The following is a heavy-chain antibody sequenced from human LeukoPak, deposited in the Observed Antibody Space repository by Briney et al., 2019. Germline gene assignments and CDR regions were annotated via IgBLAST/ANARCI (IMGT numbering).Heavy chain of an antibody. CDR2: ISSGSSTI. CDR1: GFTFSTYS. J-gene: IGHJ3*02. Sequence: GGSLRLSCAASGFTFSTYSMNWVRQAPGKGLEWVSYISSGSSTIYYADSVKGRFTISRDNAKNSLYLQMDSLRAEDTALYYCAKDTGRPTDAITMEDNAFDIWGQGTMVTVSS. D-gene: IGHD3-3*01. CDR3: AKDTGRPTDAITMEDNAFDI. V-gene: IGHV3-48*04.